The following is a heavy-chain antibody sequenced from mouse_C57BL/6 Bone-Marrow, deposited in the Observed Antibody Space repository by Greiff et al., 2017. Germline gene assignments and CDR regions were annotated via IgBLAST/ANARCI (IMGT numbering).Heavy chain of an antibody. Sequence: VQLQQSGPVLVKPGASVKMSCKASGYTFTDYYMNWVKQSHGKSLEWIGVINPYNGGTSYNQKFKGKATLTVDKSSSTAYMELNSLTAEDSAVYSFARRASSWGWFAYWGQGTLVTVSA. V-gene: IGHV1-19*01. CDR3: ARRASSWGWFAY. J-gene: IGHJ3*01. CDR2: INPYNGGT. CDR1: GYTFTDYY. D-gene: IGHD4-1*01.